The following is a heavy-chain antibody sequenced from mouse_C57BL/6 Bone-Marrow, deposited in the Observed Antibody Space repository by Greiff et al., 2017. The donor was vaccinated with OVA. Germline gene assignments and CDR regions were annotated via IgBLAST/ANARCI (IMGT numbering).Heavy chain of an antibody. CDR1: GFTIKNTY. V-gene: IGHV14-3*01. Sequence: VQLQESVAELVRPGASVKLSCTASGFTIKNTYMHWVKQRPEQGLEWIGRIDPANGNTKYDPKFQGKATITADTSSNTAYLQLSSLTSEDTAIYYYARRVCYAMDYWGQGTSVTVSS. CDR3: ARRVCYAMDY. CDR2: IDPANGNT. J-gene: IGHJ4*01.